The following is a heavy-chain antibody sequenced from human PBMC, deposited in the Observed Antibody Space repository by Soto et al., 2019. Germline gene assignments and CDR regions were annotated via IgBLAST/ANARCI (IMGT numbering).Heavy chain of an antibody. D-gene: IGHD3-16*02. J-gene: IGHJ4*02. V-gene: IGHV3-73*01. CDR2: IRSKANSYAT. CDR3: TRDGLRLGALSFDY. CDR1: GFSFSGSF. Sequence: GGSLRLSGAASGFSFSGSFMHWVRQASGKGLEWVGLIRSKANSYATAYAASVKGRFTFSRDDSKNTVHLQMNSLKTEDTAVYYCTRDGLRLGALSFDYWGQGILVTFSS.